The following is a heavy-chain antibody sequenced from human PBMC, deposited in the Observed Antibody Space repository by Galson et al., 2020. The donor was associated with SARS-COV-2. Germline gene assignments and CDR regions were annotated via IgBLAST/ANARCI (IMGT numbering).Heavy chain of an antibody. J-gene: IGHJ3*02. D-gene: IGHD6-19*01. V-gene: IGHV1-69*05. CDR3: ARAGGLGSGWYLGAFDI. CDR2: IIPIFGTA. Sequence: ASVKVSCKASGGTFSSYAISWVRQAPGQGLEWMGGIIPIFGTANYAQKFQGRVTITTDESTSTAYMELSSLRSEDTAVYYCARAGGLGSGWYLGAFDIWGQGTMVTVSS. CDR1: GGTFSSYA.